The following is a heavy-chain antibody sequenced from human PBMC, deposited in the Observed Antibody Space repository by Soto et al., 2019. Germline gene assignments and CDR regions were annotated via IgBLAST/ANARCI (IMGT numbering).Heavy chain of an antibody. V-gene: IGHV3-66*01. CDR1: GFTVSSNY. D-gene: IGHD1-1*01. J-gene: IGHJ4*02. CDR3: AIAVDGNHGRKFDY. Sequence: EVQLVESGGGLVQPGGSLRLSCAASGFTVSSNYMSWVRQAPGKGLEWVSVIYSGGSTYYADSMKGRFTISRDNSKNTLYIQMNSLRAEDTAVHYCAIAVDGNHGRKFDYWGQGTRVTVSS. CDR2: IYSGGST.